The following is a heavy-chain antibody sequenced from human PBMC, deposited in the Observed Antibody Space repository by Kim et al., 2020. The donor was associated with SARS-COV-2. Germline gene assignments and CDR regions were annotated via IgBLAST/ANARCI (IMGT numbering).Heavy chain of an antibody. CDR3: AKEIGGYQFDS. V-gene: IGHV3-23*01. J-gene: IGHJ4*02. CDR1: GFTFNNYA. D-gene: IGHD3-22*01. CDR2: ISSGGGNT. Sequence: GGSLRLSCVASGFTFNNYAMVWVRQAPGKGLEWVSSISSGGGNTYYADSVRGRFAISRDNSKNTLYLQMNSLRAEDTAVYFCAKEIGGYQFDSWGQGTLVTVSS.